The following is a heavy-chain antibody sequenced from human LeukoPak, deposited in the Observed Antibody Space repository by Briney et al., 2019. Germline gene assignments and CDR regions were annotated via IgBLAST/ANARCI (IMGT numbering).Heavy chain of an antibody. CDR1: GGSISSGGYY. CDR3: ASQMTLKS. Sequence: SETLSLTCTVSGGSISSGGYYWSWIRQPPGKGLEWIGYIYHSGSTYYNPSLKSRVTISVDRSKNQFSLKLSSVTAADTAVYYCASQMTLKSWGQGTLVTVSS. J-gene: IGHJ4*02. V-gene: IGHV4-30-2*01. CDR2: IYHSGST. D-gene: IGHD5-24*01.